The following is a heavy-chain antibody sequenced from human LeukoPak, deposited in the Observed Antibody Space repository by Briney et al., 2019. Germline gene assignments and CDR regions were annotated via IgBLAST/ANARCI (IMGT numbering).Heavy chain of an antibody. D-gene: IGHD1-14*01. J-gene: IGHJ4*02. V-gene: IGHV3-23*01. CDR3: ARGGGNQFHS. Sequence: GGSLRLSCAASGFTLSTYAMSWVRQAPGKDLEWASSISDSGASTYYADSVKGRFTISRDNSKNTVYLQMNSLTVGDTAVYFSARGGGNQFHSWGQGTLVTVSS. CDR1: GFTLSTYA. CDR2: ISDSGAST.